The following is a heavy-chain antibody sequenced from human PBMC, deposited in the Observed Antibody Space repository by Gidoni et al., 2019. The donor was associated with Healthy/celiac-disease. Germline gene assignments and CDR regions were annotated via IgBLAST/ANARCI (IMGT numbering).Heavy chain of an antibody. CDR3: ARGPAAITGTASLDY. CDR1: GGSVSSGSYY. V-gene: IGHV4-61*01. Sequence: QVQLQESGPGLVKPSETLSFTCTVSGGSVSSGSYYWSWIRQPPGKGLEWIGYIYYSGSANYNPSLKGRVTISVDTSKNQFSLKLSSVTAADTAVYYCARGPAAITGTASLDYWGQGTLVTVSS. CDR2: IYYSGSA. J-gene: IGHJ4*02. D-gene: IGHD1-20*01.